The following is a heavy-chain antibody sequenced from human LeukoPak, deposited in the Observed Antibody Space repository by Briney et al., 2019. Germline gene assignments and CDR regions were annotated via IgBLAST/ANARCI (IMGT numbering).Heavy chain of an antibody. CDR3: ARGNTVTTN. J-gene: IGHJ4*02. Sequence: SETLSLTCTISGGSITNYYWNWIRQPPGKGLEWIGYIYHSGSTYYNPSLKSRVTISVDTSKNQFSLKLSSVTAADTAVYYCARGNTVTTNWGQGTLVTVSS. V-gene: IGHV4-59*12. CDR2: IYHSGST. D-gene: IGHD4-17*01. CDR1: GGSITNYY.